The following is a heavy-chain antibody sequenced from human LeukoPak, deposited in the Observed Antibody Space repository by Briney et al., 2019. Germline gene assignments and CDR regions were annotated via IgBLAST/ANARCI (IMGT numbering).Heavy chain of an antibody. CDR2: IIHSGST. J-gene: IGHJ4*02. CDR1: GGSLSGSY. Sequence: PSETLSLTCAVYGGSLSGSYWSWIRQPPGKGLEWIGEIIHSGSTNYNPSLKSRVTMSVDTSKNQFSLKLSSVTAADTAVYYCARVTSGGAVTTENFDYWGQGTLVTVSS. CDR3: ARVTSGGAVTTENFDY. D-gene: IGHD4-17*01. V-gene: IGHV4-34*12.